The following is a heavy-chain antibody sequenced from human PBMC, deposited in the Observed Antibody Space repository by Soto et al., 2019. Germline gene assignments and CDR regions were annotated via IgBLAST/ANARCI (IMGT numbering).Heavy chain of an antibody. J-gene: IGHJ6*02. Sequence: GGSLRLSCAASGFTFSSYGMHWVRQAPGKGLEWVAVIWYDGSNKYYADSVKGRFTISRDNSKNTLYLQMNSLRAEDTAVYYCASPVAGYYYGMDVWGQGTTVTVSS. D-gene: IGHD6-19*01. V-gene: IGHV3-33*01. CDR2: IWYDGSNK. CDR3: ASPVAGYYYGMDV. CDR1: GFTFSSYG.